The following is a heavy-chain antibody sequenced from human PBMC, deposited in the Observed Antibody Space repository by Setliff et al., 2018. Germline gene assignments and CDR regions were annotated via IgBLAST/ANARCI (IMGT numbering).Heavy chain of an antibody. V-gene: IGHV4-59*08. J-gene: IGHJ4*02. CDR1: GASVRSHY. D-gene: IGHD2-2*01. CDR3: ASCRYQVPYDY. Sequence: KPSETLSLTCTVSGASVRSHYWSWIRQPPGKGLEWIGFIFYSGDTKSNPSLKSRVTMSVDTSKNQFSLNLNSVTAADTGVHYCASCRYQVPYDYWGQGILVTVSS. CDR2: IFYSGDT.